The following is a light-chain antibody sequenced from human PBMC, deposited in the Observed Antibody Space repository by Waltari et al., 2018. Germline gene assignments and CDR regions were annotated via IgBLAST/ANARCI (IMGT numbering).Light chain of an antibody. CDR3: ASYTSVSTLVV. V-gene: IGLV2-14*01. CDR1: SSDIGGSKF. J-gene: IGLJ2*01. CDR2: EVS. Sequence: QSALTQPASVSGSPGQSITISCSGASSDIGGSKFVSSYPQHPDTAPKHMIYEVSKLPSGVSTRFSGTKSDNTASLTISGLQAEDEGDYYCASYTSVSTLVVFGGGTKLTVL.